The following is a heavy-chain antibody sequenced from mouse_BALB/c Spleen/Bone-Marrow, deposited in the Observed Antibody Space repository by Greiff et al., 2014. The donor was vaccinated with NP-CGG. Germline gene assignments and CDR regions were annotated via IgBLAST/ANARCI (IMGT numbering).Heavy chain of an antibody. Sequence: VKVVESGPGLVAPSQSQSITCTVSGFSLTSYGVHWVRQPPGKGLEWLGVRWAGGSTNYNSALMSRLSISKDNSKSQVFLKMNSLQTDDTAMYYCARVYLWYFDVWGAGTTVTVSS. V-gene: IGHV2-9*02. CDR2: RWAGGST. J-gene: IGHJ1*01. CDR1: GFSLTSYG. D-gene: IGHD2-3*01. CDR3: ARVYLWYFDV.